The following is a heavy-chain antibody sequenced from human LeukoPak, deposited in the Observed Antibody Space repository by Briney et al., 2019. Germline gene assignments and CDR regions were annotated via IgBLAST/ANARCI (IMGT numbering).Heavy chain of an antibody. CDR2: IYSGGST. J-gene: IGHJ6*02. Sequence: GGSLRLSCAASGFTVSSNYMSWVRQAPGKGLEWVSVIYSGGSTYYADSVKGRFTISRDNSKNTLYLQMNSLRAEDTAVYYCARARVEGAIPPYYYYGMDVWGQGTTVTVSS. CDR3: ARARVEGAIPPYYYYGMDV. V-gene: IGHV3-66*01. CDR1: GFTVSSNY. D-gene: IGHD1-26*01.